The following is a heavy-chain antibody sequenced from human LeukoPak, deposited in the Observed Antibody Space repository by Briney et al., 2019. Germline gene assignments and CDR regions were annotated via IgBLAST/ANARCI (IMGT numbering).Heavy chain of an antibody. Sequence: PSETMSLTCTVSGGSISGYYWSWIRQPPGKGLEWLGYIYYSGSTNYNPSLKSRVTISVDTSKNQFSLKLTSVTAADTAVYNCARHGAGGILVATFFSFWGQGTLVTVSS. CDR3: ARHGAGGILVATFFSF. CDR1: GGSISGYY. D-gene: IGHD5-12*01. V-gene: IGHV4-59*08. J-gene: IGHJ4*02. CDR2: IYYSGST.